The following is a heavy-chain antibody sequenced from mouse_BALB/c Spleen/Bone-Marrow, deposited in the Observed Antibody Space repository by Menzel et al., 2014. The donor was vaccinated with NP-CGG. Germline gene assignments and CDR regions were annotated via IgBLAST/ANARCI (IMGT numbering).Heavy chain of an antibody. CDR3: ARRAYGGSYGFAY. V-gene: IGHV1-7*01. J-gene: IGHJ3*01. CDR1: GYTFTSYW. D-gene: IGHD1-1*01. Sequence: VKLMESGAELAKPGASLKMSREASGYTFTSYWMHWVKQRPGQGLEWIGYINPSTDYTEYNQKFKDKATLTADKSSSTAFMQLSSLTSEDSAVYYCARRAYGGSYGFAYWGQGTLVTVSA. CDR2: INPSTDYT.